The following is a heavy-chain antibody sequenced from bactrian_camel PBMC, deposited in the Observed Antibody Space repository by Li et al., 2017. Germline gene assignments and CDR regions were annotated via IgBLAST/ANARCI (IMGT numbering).Heavy chain of an antibody. Sequence: QLVESGGGSVQAGETLRLSCTAAGFTFDDSDVRWFREASGVECELVSSISSDGTTYYADSVKGRFTISQDRPKNTMNLQMNALKPEDTAMYYCNLGCSPNEIYWGQGTQVTVS. CDR2: ISSDGTT. V-gene: IGHV3S63*01. J-gene: IGHJ4*01. D-gene: IGHD3*01. CDR1: GFTFDDSD. CDR3: NLGCSPNEIY.